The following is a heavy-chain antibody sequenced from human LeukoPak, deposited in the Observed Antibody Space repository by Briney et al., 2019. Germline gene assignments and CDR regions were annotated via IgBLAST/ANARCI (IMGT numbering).Heavy chain of an antibody. Sequence: GGSLRLSCAASGFTVSSDYMSWVRRAQGKGLEWVSVIYSGGSTYYADSVKGRFTISRDNSKNTLYLQMNSLRAEDTAVYYCARFDSSSWYPVGWFDPWGQGTLVTVSS. CDR1: GFTVSSDY. D-gene: IGHD6-13*01. V-gene: IGHV3-53*01. CDR3: ARFDSSSWYPVGWFDP. J-gene: IGHJ5*02. CDR2: IYSGGST.